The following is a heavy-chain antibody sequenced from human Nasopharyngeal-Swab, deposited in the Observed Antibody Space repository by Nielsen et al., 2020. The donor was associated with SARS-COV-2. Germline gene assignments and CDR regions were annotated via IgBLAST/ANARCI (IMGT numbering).Heavy chain of an antibody. J-gene: IGHJ6*03. D-gene: IGHD6-13*01. CDR1: GYTFTSYG. CDR2: ISAYNGNT. CDR3: ASSSSGYSSSWYYYYYMDV. Sequence: ASVKVSCKAPGYTFTSYGISWVRQAPGQGLEWMGWISAYNGNTNYAQKLQGRVTMTTDTSTSTAYMELRSLRSDDTAVYYCASSSSGYSSSWYYYYYMDVWGKGTTVTVSS. V-gene: IGHV1-18*04.